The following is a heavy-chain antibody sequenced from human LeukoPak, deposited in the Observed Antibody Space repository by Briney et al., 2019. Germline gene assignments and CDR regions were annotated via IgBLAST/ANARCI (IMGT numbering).Heavy chain of an antibody. CDR3: ARGGGYYGSGSYQGGQYFQH. CDR1: GGSFSGYY. Sequence: KPSESLSLTCAVYGGSFSGYYWSWIRQPPGKGLEWIGEINNSGSTNYNPSLKSRVTISVDTSKNQFSLKLSSVTAADTSVYYCARGGGYYGSGSYQGGQYFQHWGQGTLVTVSS. V-gene: IGHV4-34*01. J-gene: IGHJ1*01. D-gene: IGHD3-10*01. CDR2: INNSGST.